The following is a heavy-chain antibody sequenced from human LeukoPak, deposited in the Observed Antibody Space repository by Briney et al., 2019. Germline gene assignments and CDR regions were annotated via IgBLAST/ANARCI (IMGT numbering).Heavy chain of an antibody. Sequence: ASVKVSCKASGYTFTSYYMHWVRQAPGQGLEWMGIINPSGGSTSYAQKFQGRVTMTRDTSTSTVYMELSRLRSEDTAVYYCARDRGVLWFGDPQPAYWGQGTLVTVSS. CDR2: INPSGGST. J-gene: IGHJ4*02. D-gene: IGHD3-10*01. CDR3: ARDRGVLWFGDPQPAY. CDR1: GYTFTSYY. V-gene: IGHV1-46*01.